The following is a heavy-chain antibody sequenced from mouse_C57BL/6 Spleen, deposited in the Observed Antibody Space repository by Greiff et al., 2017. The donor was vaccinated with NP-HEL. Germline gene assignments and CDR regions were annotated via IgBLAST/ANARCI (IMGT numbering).Heavy chain of an antibody. CDR3: ASDEGY. V-gene: IGHV1-64*01. J-gene: IGHJ2*01. CDR2: IHPNSGST. CDR1: GYTFTNSW. Sequence: QVQLQQPGAELVKPGASVKLSCKASGYTFTNSWMHWVKQRPGQGLEWIGMIHPNSGSTKDNEKFKSKNTQTIDKSTITAYMPLSSLTSEESAVYYCASDEGYWGQGTTLTVSS.